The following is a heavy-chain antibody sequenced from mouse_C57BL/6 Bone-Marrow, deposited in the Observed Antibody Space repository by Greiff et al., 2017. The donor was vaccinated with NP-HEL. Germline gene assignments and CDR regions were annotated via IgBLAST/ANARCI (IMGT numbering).Heavy chain of an antibody. CDR2: ISSGGSYT. CDR1: GFTFSSYG. V-gene: IGHV5-6*01. CDR3: ARPGSCAMDY. D-gene: IGHD1-1*01. J-gene: IGHJ4*01. Sequence: EVHLVESGGDLVKPGGSLKLSCAASGFTFSSYGMSWVRQTPDQRLEWVATISSGGSYTYYPDSVKGRFTISRDNAKNTLYLQMSSLKSEDTAMYYCARPGSCAMDYWGQGTSVTVSS.